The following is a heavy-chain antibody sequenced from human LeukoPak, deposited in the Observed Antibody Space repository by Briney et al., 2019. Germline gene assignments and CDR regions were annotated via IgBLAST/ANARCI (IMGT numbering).Heavy chain of an antibody. J-gene: IGHJ4*02. CDR3: ARLSISYYYDSSGYYPYYFDY. V-gene: IGHV4-59*08. CDR1: GGSISSYY. Sequence: PSETLSLTCTVSGGSISSYYWSWIRQPPGKGLEWIGYIYYSGRTNCNPSLKSRVTISVDTSKNQFSLKLSSVTAADTAVYYCARLSISYYYDSSGYYPYYFDYWGQGTLVTVSS. CDR2: IYYSGRT. D-gene: IGHD3-22*01.